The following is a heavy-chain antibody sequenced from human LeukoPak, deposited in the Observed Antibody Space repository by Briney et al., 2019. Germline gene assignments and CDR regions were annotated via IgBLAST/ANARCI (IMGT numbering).Heavy chain of an antibody. CDR3: ASALPADHFDY. CDR1: GFTFSSYW. CDR2: IKQYGSEK. Sequence: PGGSLRLSCAASGFTFSSYWMSWVRQVPGKGLEWVANIKQYGSEKYYVDSVKGRFTISRDNAKSSLYLQMNSLRAEDTAVYYCASALPADHFDYWGQGTLVTVSS. J-gene: IGHJ4*02. V-gene: IGHV3-7*01.